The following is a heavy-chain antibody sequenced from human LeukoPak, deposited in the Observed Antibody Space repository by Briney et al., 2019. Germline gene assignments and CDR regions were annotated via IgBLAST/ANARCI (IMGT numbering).Heavy chain of an antibody. CDR3: ARLDYSYYMDV. Sequence: PSETLSLTCAVSGYSISSGYYWGWIRQPPGKGLEWIGSIYHSGSTYYNPSLKSRVTISVDTSKNQFSLKLSSVTAADTAVYYCARLDYSYYMDVWGKGTPVTVSS. V-gene: IGHV4-38-2*01. CDR1: GYSISSGYY. J-gene: IGHJ6*03. CDR2: IYHSGST.